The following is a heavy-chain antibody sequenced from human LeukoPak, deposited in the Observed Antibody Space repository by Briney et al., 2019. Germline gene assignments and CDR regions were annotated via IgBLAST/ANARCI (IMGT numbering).Heavy chain of an antibody. CDR2: IYRGDST. CDR3: ARGGRLNYEILSY. Sequence: GGSLRLSCAASGFTVSSNYMSWVRQAPGKGLEWVSTIYRGDSTYYTDSVKGRFTISRDNAKNSLYLQMNSLRAEDTAVYYCARGGRLNYEILSYWGQGTMVTVSS. D-gene: IGHD3-9*01. CDR1: GFTVSSNY. J-gene: IGHJ4*02. V-gene: IGHV3-66*01.